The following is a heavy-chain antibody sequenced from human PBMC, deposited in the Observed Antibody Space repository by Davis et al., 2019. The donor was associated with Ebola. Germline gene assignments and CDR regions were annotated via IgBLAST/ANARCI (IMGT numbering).Heavy chain of an antibody. CDR3: ARESVLSDSAGFYNDVYDI. Sequence: GESLKISCVASGFVFTNYEMHWVRQAPGKGLEWLSYISSSSSVIHYADSVKGRFSVSRDNARNSLFLQMNGLKVEDTALYFCARESVLSDSAGFYNDVYDIWGQGTMVTVSS. J-gene: IGHJ3*02. V-gene: IGHV3-48*03. CDR2: ISSSSSVI. D-gene: IGHD3-22*01. CDR1: GFVFTNYE.